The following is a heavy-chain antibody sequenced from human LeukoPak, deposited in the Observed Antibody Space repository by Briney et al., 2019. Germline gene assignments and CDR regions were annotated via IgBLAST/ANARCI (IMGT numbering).Heavy chain of an antibody. J-gene: IGHJ4*02. D-gene: IGHD3-22*01. Sequence: SETLSLTCTVSGGSISSSSYYWGWIRQPPGKGLEWIGSIYYSGSTNYNPSLKSRVTISVDTSKNQFSLKLSSVTAADTAVYYCARLERYYYDSSGYDYWGQGTLVTVSS. CDR3: ARLERYYYDSSGYDY. CDR1: GGSISSSSYY. CDR2: IYYSGST. V-gene: IGHV4-39*01.